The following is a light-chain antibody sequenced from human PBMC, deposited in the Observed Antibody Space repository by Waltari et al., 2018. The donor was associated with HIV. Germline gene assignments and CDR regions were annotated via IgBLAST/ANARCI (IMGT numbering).Light chain of an antibody. CDR3: QQYNSDFYT. Sequence: DIHMTQSPSPLPASVGDRATIPCRASHEAKNWLAGYQQKSEKAPKLLLHKASLLDYGVPSRFSGSASGTRFTLIIDRLQPDDFATYYCQQYNSDFYTFGQGTKL. J-gene: IGKJ5*01. CDR1: HEAKNW. CDR2: KAS. V-gene: IGKV1-5*03.